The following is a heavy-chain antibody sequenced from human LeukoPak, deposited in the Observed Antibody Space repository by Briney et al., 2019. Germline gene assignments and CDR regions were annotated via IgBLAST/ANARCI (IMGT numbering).Heavy chain of an antibody. V-gene: IGHV3-21*01. J-gene: IGHJ6*04. CDR3: ARDGSWTKMDV. CDR1: GFTFSSYS. Sequence: GGSLILSCAASGFTFSSYSMNWVRQAPGKGLEWVSSISSSSSYIYYADSVKGRFTISRDNAKNSLYLQMNSLRVEDTAVYYCARDGSWTKMDVWGKGTTVTVSS. CDR2: ISSSSSYI. D-gene: IGHD3-10*01.